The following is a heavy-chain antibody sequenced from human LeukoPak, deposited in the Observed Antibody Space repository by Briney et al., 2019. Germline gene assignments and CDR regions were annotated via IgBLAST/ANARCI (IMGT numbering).Heavy chain of an antibody. CDR1: GGTFSSYT. Sequence: SVKVSCKASGGTFSSYTISWVQQAPGQGLEWMGRIIPILGIANYAQKFQGRVTITADKSTSTAYMELSSLRSEDTAVYYCARGPMIGYRFDYWGQGTLVTVSS. V-gene: IGHV1-69*02. J-gene: IGHJ4*02. D-gene: IGHD3-22*01. CDR2: IIPILGIA. CDR3: ARGPMIGYRFDY.